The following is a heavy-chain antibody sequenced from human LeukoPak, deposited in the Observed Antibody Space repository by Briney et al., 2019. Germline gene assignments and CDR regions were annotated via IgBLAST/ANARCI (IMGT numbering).Heavy chain of an antibody. D-gene: IGHD2-2*01. V-gene: IGHV1-24*01. J-gene: IGHJ5*02. CDR3: AAMVPVPAAMKGGGFDP. CDR2: FDPEDGET. CDR1: GYTLTELS. Sequence: ASVKVSCKVSGYTLTELSMHWVRQAPGKGLEWMGGFDPEDGETIYAQKFQGRVTMTEDTSTDTAYMELSSLRSEDTAVYYCAAMVPVPAAMKGGGFDPWGQGTLVTVSS.